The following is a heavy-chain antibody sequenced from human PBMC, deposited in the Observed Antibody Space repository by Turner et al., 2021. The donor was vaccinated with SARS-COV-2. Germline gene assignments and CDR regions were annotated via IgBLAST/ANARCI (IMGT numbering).Heavy chain of an antibody. J-gene: IGHJ3*02. Sequence: EVQLVESGGGLGKPGGSRRLSCAASGFTVSSYCMSWVRQSPGKGLEWVANIKEDGSEKYYVDSVKGRFTISRDNAKNSLYVQMNSLRAEDTAVYYCARALLEDSSVGFDIWGQGTMVTISS. CDR2: IKEDGSEK. CDR3: ARALLEDSSVGFDI. D-gene: IGHD3-3*01. V-gene: IGHV3-7*03. CDR1: GFTVSSYC.